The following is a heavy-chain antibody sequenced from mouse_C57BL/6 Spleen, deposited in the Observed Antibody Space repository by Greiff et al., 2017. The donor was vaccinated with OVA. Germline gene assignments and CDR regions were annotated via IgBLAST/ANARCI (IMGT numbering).Heavy chain of an antibody. V-gene: IGHV1-50*01. CDR1: GYTFTSYW. CDR3: ARDGELGLDY. D-gene: IGHD4-1*01. CDR2: IDPSDSYT. J-gene: IGHJ2*01. Sequence: VQLQQPGAELVKPGASVKLSCKASGYTFTSYWMQWVKQRPGQGLEWIGEIDPSDSYTNYNQKFKGKATLTVDTSSSTAYMQLSSLTSEDSAVYYCARDGELGLDYWGQGTTLTVSS.